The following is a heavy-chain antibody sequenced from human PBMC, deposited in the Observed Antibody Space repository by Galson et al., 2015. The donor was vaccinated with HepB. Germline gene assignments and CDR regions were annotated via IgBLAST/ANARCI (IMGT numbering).Heavy chain of an antibody. Sequence: SVKVSCKASGGTFSSYDISWVRQAPGQGLEWMGGIIPLLGSTNYAQKFQGRVTITADESTSTAYMELSSLRSEDTAVYYCARDVRDIVVVVATDALGPFDIWGQGTIVSVSS. D-gene: IGHD2-15*01. J-gene: IGHJ3*02. CDR3: ARDVRDIVVVVATDALGPFDI. CDR2: IIPLLGST. V-gene: IGHV1-69*13. CDR1: GGTFSSYD.